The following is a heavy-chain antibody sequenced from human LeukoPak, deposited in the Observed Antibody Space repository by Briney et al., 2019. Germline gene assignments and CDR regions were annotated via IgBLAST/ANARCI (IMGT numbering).Heavy chain of an antibody. CDR3: TRRGCSGGTCFHDY. D-gene: IGHD2-15*01. V-gene: IGHV3-73*01. Sequence: PGGSLRLSCAASGFTFSGSAMHWVRQASGKGLEWVGRIRSKANSYATAYAASAEGRFTISRDDSKNTAYLQMNSLKTEDTAVYYCTRRGCSGGTCFHDYWGQGTLVTVSS. CDR2: IRSKANSYAT. CDR1: GFTFSGSA. J-gene: IGHJ4*02.